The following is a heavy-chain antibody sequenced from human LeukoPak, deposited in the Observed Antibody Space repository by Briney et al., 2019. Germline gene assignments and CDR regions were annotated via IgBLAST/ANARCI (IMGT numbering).Heavy chain of an antibody. D-gene: IGHD2-2*01. Sequence: GGSLRLSRATSGFTFSSYWLSWVRQAPGKGLEWVANIKQDGSEKCYVDSVKGRFTISRDNAKNSLYLQMSSLRAEDTAVYYCARVPAADYYYYFHMDVWGKGTKVTVSS. CDR2: IKQDGSEK. V-gene: IGHV3-7*01. CDR1: GFTFSSYW. CDR3: ARVPAADYYYYFHMDV. J-gene: IGHJ6*03.